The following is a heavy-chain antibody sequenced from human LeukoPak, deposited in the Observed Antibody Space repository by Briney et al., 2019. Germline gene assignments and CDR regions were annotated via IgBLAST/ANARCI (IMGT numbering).Heavy chain of an antibody. J-gene: IGHJ4*02. Sequence: GGSLRLSCAASGFIVSNNYMSWVRQAPGKGLEWVSAISGSGGSTYYADSVKGRFTISRDNSKNTLYLQMNSLRAEDTAVYYCAKGSDYGDYLFDYWGQGTLVTVSS. CDR1: GFIVSNNY. CDR3: AKGSDYGDYLFDY. CDR2: ISGSGGST. V-gene: IGHV3-23*01. D-gene: IGHD4-17*01.